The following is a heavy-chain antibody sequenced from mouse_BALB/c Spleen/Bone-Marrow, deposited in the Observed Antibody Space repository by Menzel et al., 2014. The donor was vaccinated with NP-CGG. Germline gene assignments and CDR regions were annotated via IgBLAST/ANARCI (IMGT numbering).Heavy chain of an antibody. CDR3: ARRGSMDY. J-gene: IGHJ4*01. CDR2: ISTYYGDA. CDR1: GYTFTDYS. Sequence: QVQLKESGAELVRPGVSVKISCKGSGYTFTDYSIHWVRQSHAKSLEWIGVISTYYGDANYNQKFKGKATMTVDKSSSTAYMELARLTPEDSAIYYCARRGSMDYWGQGTSVTVSS. V-gene: IGHV1-67*01.